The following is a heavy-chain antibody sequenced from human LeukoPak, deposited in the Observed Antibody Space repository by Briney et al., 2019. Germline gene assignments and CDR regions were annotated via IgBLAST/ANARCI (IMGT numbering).Heavy chain of an antibody. CDR3: ARELPREVTLDY. CDR2: IFTDGSTT. V-gene: IGHV3-74*03. J-gene: IGHJ4*01. Sequence: GGSLRLSCVAAEFYFFSYGMQWVRQAPGKGLVWVSRIFTDGSTTTYADSVKGRFTISRDNAKNTFYLEMKSLRVEDTAVYYCARELPREVTLDYWGQGTLVTVSP. D-gene: IGHD2-21*02. CDR1: EFYFFSYG.